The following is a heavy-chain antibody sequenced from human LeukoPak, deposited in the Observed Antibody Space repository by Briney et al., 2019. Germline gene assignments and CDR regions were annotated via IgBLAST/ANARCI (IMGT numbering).Heavy chain of an antibody. CDR2: IYYSGST. CDR1: GGSISSRSYD. CDR3: ARQGGSDY. J-gene: IGHJ4*02. Sequence: SETLSLTCTVSGGSISSRSYDWGWIRQPPGKGLEWIGSIYYSGSTYYNPSLKSRVTISVDTSKNQFSLKLSSVTAADTAVYYCARQGGSDYWGQGTLVTVSS. D-gene: IGHD3-16*01. V-gene: IGHV4-39*01.